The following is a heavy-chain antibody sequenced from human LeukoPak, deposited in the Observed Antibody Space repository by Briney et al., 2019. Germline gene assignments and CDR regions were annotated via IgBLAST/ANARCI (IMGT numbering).Heavy chain of an antibody. D-gene: IGHD4-23*01. Sequence: GGSLRLSCEASGLTFSRYWMHWVRQPPGGGLFWVSRINPDGITTKYADSVKGRFPISRDNAKSTLYLQMNSLGVEDTATYHCATGAGSGNNRPPDVFDIWGQGALVTVSS. V-gene: IGHV3-74*01. CDR3: ATGAGSGNNRPPDVFDI. CDR1: GLTFSRYW. CDR2: INPDGITT. J-gene: IGHJ3*02.